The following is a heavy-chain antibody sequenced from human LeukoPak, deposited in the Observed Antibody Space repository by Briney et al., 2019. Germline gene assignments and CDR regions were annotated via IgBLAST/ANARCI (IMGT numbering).Heavy chain of an antibody. CDR1: GITLSNYG. Sequence: GGSLRLSCAVSGITLSNYGMSWVRQAPGKGLEWVGRIKSKTDGGTTDYAAPVKGRFSISREDSKNTLYLQMNSLKTEDTAVYYCTTDFTTGGMDVWGQGTTVTVSS. CDR2: IKSKTDGGTT. J-gene: IGHJ6*02. V-gene: IGHV3-15*01. D-gene: IGHD1-1*01. CDR3: TTDFTTGGMDV.